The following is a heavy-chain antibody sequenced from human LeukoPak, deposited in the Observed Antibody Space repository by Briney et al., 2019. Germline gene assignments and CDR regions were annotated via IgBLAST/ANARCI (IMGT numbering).Heavy chain of an antibody. V-gene: IGHV4-59*01. CDR1: GGSISSYY. CDR2: IYYSGST. CDR3: ARGSGSSVLRYFDWPHFDY. D-gene: IGHD3-9*01. J-gene: IGHJ4*02. Sequence: SETLSLTCTVSGGSISSYYWSWIRQPPGKGLEWIGYIYYSGSTNYNPSLKSRVTISVDTSKNQFSLKLSSVTAADTAVYYCARGSGSSVLRYFDWPHFDYWGQGTLVTVSS.